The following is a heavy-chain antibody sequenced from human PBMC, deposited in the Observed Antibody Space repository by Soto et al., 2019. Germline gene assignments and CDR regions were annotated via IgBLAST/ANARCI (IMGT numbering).Heavy chain of an antibody. CDR1: GFTFSSYG. CDR3: ALDSSGYYYNWFDP. Sequence: QVQLVESGGGVVQPGRSLRLSCAASGFTFSSYGMHWVRQAPGKGLEWVAVIWYDGSNKYYADSVKGRFTISGDNSKNTLYLQMNSLRAEDTAVYYCALDSSGYYYNWFDPWGQGTLVTVSS. D-gene: IGHD3-22*01. CDR2: IWYDGSNK. J-gene: IGHJ5*02. V-gene: IGHV3-33*01.